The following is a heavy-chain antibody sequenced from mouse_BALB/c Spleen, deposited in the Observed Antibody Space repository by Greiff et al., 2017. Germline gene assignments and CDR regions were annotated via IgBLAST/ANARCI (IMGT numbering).Heavy chain of an antibody. D-gene: IGHD2-1*01. J-gene: IGHJ3*01. Sequence: VQLQQSGAELMKPGASVKISCKATGYTFSSYWIEWVKQRPGHGLEWIGEILPGSGSTNYNEKFKGKATFTADTSSNTAYMQLSSLTSEDSAVYYCARKGYYGNYYFAYWGQGTLVTVSA. CDR1: GYTFSSYW. CDR2: ILPGSGST. V-gene: IGHV1-9*01. CDR3: ARKGYYGNYYFAY.